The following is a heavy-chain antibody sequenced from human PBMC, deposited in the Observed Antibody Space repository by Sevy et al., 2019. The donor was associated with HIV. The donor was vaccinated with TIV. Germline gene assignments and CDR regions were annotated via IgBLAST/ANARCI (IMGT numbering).Heavy chain of an antibody. CDR2: MRKDGLTT. D-gene: IGHD3-16*01. CDR1: IFTFNIYG. Sequence: GGSLRLSCAASIFTFNIYGMQWVRQAPGKGLEWVAYMRKDGLTTYYADSMKGRFTISRDSSKNTLYLQMNSLRIEDAALYYCTRETTYYDASGPVPGDIWGQGTLVTVSS. V-gene: IGHV3-30*02. CDR3: TRETTYYDASGPVPGDI. J-gene: IGHJ3*02.